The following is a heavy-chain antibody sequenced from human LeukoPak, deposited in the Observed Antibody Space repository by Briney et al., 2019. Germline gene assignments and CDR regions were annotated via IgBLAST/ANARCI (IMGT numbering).Heavy chain of an antibody. V-gene: IGHV5-51*01. CDR2: IYPGDSDT. Sequence: GESLKISCKGSGYSFTGYWIGWVRQMPGKGLEWMGIIYPGDSDTRYSPSFQGQVTISADKSISTAYLQWSSLKASDTAMYYCARGSDSSSWYWGAFDIWGQGTMVTVSS. J-gene: IGHJ3*02. CDR1: GYSFTGYW. D-gene: IGHD6-13*01. CDR3: ARGSDSSSWYWGAFDI.